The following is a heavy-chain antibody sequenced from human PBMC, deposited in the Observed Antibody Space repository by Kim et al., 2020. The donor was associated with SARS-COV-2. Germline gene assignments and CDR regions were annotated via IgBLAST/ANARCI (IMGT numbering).Heavy chain of an antibody. V-gene: IGHV4-61*01. Sequence: SETLSLTCTVSGGSVSSGSYYWSWIRQPPGKGLEWIGYIYYSGSTNYNPSLKSRVTISVDTSKNQFSLKLSSVTAADTAVYYCARVRLRAFDIWGQGTMV. CDR2: IYYSGST. CDR1: GGSVSSGSYY. CDR3: ARVRLRAFDI. J-gene: IGHJ3*02.